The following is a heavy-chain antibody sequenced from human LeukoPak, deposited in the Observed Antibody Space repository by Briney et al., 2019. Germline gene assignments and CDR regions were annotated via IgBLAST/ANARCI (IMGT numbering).Heavy chain of an antibody. CDR1: GFTFSSYS. CDR3: ARADRDGNKRFLD. V-gene: IGHV3-48*02. Sequence: GGSLRLSCSASGFTFSSYSIMWVRQAPGKGLEWVSYVSSRGTTTYYADSVKGRFTISRDNGQNSVSLQMDSLRDEDTAEYFCARADRDGNKRFLDWGQGTLVSVSS. J-gene: IGHJ4*02. CDR2: VSSRGTTT. D-gene: IGHD5-24*01.